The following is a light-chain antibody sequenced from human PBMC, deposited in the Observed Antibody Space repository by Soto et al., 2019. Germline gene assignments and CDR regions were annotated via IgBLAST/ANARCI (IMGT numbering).Light chain of an antibody. CDR3: SSYTSSATVV. CDR1: NSDVGDYNY. V-gene: IGLV2-14*01. Sequence: QSALTQPASVSGSPGQSITISCTGTNSDVGDYNYVSWYQQHPGKAPKLIIYEVSNRPSGISDRFSASKSGNTASLTISGLQAEDEADYYCSSYTSSATVVFGGGTQLTVL. CDR2: EVS. J-gene: IGLJ2*01.